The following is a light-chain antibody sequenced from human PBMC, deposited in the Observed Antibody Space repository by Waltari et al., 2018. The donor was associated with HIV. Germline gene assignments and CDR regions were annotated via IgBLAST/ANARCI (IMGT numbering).Light chain of an antibody. V-gene: IGKV3-20*01. CDR2: GAS. Sequence: EIVLTQSPGPLSLSPGERATLSCRASQSVSSSYLAWYQQKPGQAPRLLIYGASSRATGIPDRFSDSGSGTDFTLTISRLEPEDFAVYYCQQYGSSPPFTFGPGTKVDIK. J-gene: IGKJ3*01. CDR3: QQYGSSPPFT. CDR1: QSVSSSY.